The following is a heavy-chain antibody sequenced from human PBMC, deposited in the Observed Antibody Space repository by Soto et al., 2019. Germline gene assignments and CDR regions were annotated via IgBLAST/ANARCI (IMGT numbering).Heavy chain of an antibody. CDR3: ASRVSGYCDTSRCFAYFDY. V-gene: IGHV3-66*01. J-gene: IGHJ4*02. D-gene: IGHD2-15*01. CDR2: IHSGDNT. CDR1: GFTVGDRY. Sequence: EVQLVESGGGLVQPGGSLRLSCVVSGFTVGDRYMTWVRQAPGKGLEWVSVIHSGDNTHYADSVKGRFTISRDNSKNTLYLQMNSLRAEDTAVYYCASRVSGYCDTSRCFAYFDYWGQGTLVTVSS.